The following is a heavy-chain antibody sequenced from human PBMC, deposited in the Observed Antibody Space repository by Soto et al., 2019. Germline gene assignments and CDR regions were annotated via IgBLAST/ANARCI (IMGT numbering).Heavy chain of an antibody. CDR3: ARDLGIAAAGNDY. J-gene: IGHJ4*02. CDR2: ISSSSSYI. V-gene: IGHV3-21*01. CDR1: GFTFSSYS. D-gene: IGHD6-13*01. Sequence: GESLKISCAASGFTFSSYSMNWVRQAPGKGLEWVSSISSSSSYIYYADSVKGRFTISRDNAKNSLYLQMNSLRAEDTAVYYCARDLGIAAAGNDYWGQGTLVTVSS.